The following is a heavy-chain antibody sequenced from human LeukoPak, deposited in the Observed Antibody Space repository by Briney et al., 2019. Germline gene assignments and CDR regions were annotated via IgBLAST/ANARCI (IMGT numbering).Heavy chain of an antibody. CDR3: ARGRGSHPDYYGMDV. CDR2: IYSGGST. J-gene: IGHJ6*02. V-gene: IGHV3-66*01. Sequence: PGGSLRLSCAASGFTFSSYWMSWVRQAPGKGLEWVSVIYSGGSTYYADSVKGRFTISRDDSKNTLYLQMNSLRAEDTAVYYCARGRGSHPDYYGMDVGGQGPTVTVSS. D-gene: IGHD1-26*01. CDR1: GFTFSSYW.